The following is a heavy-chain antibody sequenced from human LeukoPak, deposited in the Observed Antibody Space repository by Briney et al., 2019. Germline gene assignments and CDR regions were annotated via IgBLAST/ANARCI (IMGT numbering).Heavy chain of an antibody. Sequence: PGGSLRLSCSASGFTFGTYLLHWVCQPQGKGLEYVCAITSHGVSTYYAESVKGRFTISRDNSKNTLYLQMSRLRPEDTAVYYCVRVYGTTVTTRFFYLWGRGTLVTVSS. D-gene: IGHD4-17*01. J-gene: IGHJ2*01. V-gene: IGHV3-64D*06. CDR3: VRVYGTTVTTRFFYL. CDR1: GFTFGTYL. CDR2: ITSHGVST.